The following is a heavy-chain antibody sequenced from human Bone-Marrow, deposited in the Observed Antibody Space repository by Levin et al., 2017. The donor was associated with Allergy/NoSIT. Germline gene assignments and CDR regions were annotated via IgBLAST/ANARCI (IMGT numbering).Heavy chain of an antibody. D-gene: IGHD1-14*01. CDR3: ARGGGQEPYEYYFDY. Sequence: HPGGSLRLSCAASGFTFSNYGMNWVRQAPGKGLEWVAVIWYDGSNKYYADSVRGRFTISRDISKNTLYLQMSSLSAEDTAVYYCARGGGQEPYEYYFDYWGQGTLVTVSS. V-gene: IGHV3-33*01. J-gene: IGHJ4*02. CDR1: GFTFSNYG. CDR2: IWYDGSNK.